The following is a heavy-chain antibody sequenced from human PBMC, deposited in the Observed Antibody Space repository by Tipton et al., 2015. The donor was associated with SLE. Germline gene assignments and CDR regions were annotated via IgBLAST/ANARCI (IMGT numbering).Heavy chain of an antibody. Sequence: TLSLTCAVYGETFSGYYWSWIRQPPGKGLEWIGYFHYGGYTDYNPSLKSRVTISADTSKSQFSLTLKFVTAADTAVYYCVRSDQGMDWGQGTLVTVSS. V-gene: IGHV4-34*01. CDR1: GETFSGYY. CDR2: FHYGGYT. J-gene: IGHJ4*02. CDR3: VRSDQGMD.